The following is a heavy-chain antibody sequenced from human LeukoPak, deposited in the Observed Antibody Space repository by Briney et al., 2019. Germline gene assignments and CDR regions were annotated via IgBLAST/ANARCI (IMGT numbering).Heavy chain of an antibody. CDR3: AKELLAAAGTLDYYMDV. CDR1: GFTFSSYG. V-gene: IGHV3-30*02. Sequence: GGSLRLSCAASGFTFSSYGMHWVRQAPGKGLEWVAFIRYDGSNKYYADSVKGRFTISRDNSKNTLYLQMNSLRAEDTAVYYCAKELLAAAGTLDYYMDVWGKGTTVTISS. J-gene: IGHJ6*03. D-gene: IGHD6-13*01. CDR2: IRYDGSNK.